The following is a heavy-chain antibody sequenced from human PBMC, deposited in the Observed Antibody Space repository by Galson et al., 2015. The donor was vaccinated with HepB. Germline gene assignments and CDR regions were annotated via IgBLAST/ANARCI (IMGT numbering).Heavy chain of an antibody. CDR2: ISSSSSTI. D-gene: IGHD4-17*01. J-gene: IGHJ4*02. V-gene: IGHV3-48*01. CDR3: AREALAWGDAYYYGDYGGLNY. CDR1: GFTFSSYS. Sequence: SLRLSCAVSGFTFSSYSMNWVRQAPGKGLEWVSYISSSSSTIYYADSVKGRFTISRDNAKNSLYLQMNSLRAEDTAVYYCAREALAWGDAYYYGDYGGLNYWGQGTLVTVSS.